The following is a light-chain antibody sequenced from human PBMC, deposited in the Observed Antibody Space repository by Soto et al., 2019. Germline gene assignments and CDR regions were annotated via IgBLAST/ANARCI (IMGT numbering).Light chain of an antibody. J-gene: IGKJ4*01. V-gene: IGKV3-20*01. CDR3: LQYDNSPLT. Sequence: EIVLTQSPGTLSLSPGERATLSCRASQSISSNDLAWFQQKPGQAPRLLIYGASTRATGIPDRFGGSGSGTDFTLTISSLEPEDFALYHCLQYDNSPLTVGGGTKV. CDR2: GAS. CDR1: QSISSND.